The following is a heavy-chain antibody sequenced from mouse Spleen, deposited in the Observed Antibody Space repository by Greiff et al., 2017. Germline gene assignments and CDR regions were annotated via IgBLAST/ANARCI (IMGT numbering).Heavy chain of an antibody. CDR1: GFTFSSYT. CDR2: ISNGGGST. CDR3: ARQGYYRYEGWYFDV. J-gene: IGHJ1*01. Sequence: EVQLVESGGGLVQPGGSLKLSCAASGFTFSSYTMSWVRQTPEKRLEWVAYISNGGGSTYYPDTVKGRFTISRDNAKNTLYLQMSSLRSEDTAMYYCARQGYYRYEGWYFDVWGAGTTVTVSS. D-gene: IGHD2-14*01. V-gene: IGHV5-12-2*01.